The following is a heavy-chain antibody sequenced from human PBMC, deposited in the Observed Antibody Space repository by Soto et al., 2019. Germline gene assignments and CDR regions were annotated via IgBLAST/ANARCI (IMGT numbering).Heavy chain of an antibody. J-gene: IGHJ4*02. Sequence: SETLSLTCNVSGGSIYTYYWSWLRQSPGKGLEWIGYISDGGSTSYNPSLKSRVSISMDTSKNQFSLNLDSVTAADTAVYFCARDFAYFDSWGQGTLVTVSS. CDR1: GGSIYTYY. D-gene: IGHD3-3*01. CDR2: ISDGGST. V-gene: IGHV4-59*01. CDR3: ARDFAYFDS.